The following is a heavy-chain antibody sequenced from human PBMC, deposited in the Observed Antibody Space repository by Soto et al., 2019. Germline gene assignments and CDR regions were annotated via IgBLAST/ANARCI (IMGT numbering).Heavy chain of an antibody. V-gene: IGHV5-51*01. CDR1: GYNFITYW. J-gene: IGHJ6*02. CDR3: ARQRYGGKYYYGMDV. Sequence: PGESLKISCKGSGYNFITYWIGWVRQMPGKGLEWMGIIYPGDSDTRYSPSFQGQVTISADKSISTAYVQWSSLKASDTAMYYCARQRYGGKYYYGMDVWGQGTTVTVSS. D-gene: IGHD5-18*01. CDR2: IYPGDSDT.